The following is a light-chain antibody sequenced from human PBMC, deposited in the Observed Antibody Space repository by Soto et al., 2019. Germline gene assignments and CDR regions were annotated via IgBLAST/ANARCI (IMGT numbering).Light chain of an antibody. CDR1: QSISSW. CDR3: QQYNSYSEP. V-gene: IGKV1-5*01. J-gene: IGKJ2*01. Sequence: DIQMTQSPSTLSASVGDRVTITCRASQSISSWLAWYQQKPGKAPKLLIYDASSLESGVPSRFSGSGSGTEFTLTISRLQPDDFATYYCQQYNSYSEPFGQGTKLEIK. CDR2: DAS.